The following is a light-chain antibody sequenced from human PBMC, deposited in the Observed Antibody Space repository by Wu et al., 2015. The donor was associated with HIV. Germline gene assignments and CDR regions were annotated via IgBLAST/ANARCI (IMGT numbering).Light chain of an antibody. CDR2: KAS. V-gene: IGKV1-5*03. J-gene: IGKJ2*01. CDR1: QSISSW. CDR3: QHLNDYSPLYA. Sequence: DIQMTQSPSTLSASVGDRVTITCRASQSISSWLAWYQQKPGTAPNLLIYKASTLESGVPSRFSGSGSGTEFTLTISSLQPDDFATYYCQHLNDYSPLYAFGQGTKVEIK.